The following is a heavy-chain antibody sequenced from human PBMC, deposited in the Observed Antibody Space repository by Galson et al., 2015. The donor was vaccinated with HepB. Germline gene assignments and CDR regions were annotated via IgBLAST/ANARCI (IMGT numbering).Heavy chain of an antibody. CDR2: ISGSGGST. Sequence: SLRLSCAASGFTFSSYAMRWVRQAPGKGLEWVSAISGSGGSTYYADSVKGRFTISRDNSKNTLYLQMNSLRAEDTAVYYCANDTSDFWSGYHYYYYYMDVWGKGTTVTVSS. J-gene: IGHJ6*03. CDR1: GFTFSSYA. V-gene: IGHV3-23*01. D-gene: IGHD3-3*01. CDR3: ANDTSDFWSGYHYYYYYMDV.